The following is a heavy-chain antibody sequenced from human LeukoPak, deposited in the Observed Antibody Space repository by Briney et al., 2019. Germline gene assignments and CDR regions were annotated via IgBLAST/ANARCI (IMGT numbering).Heavy chain of an antibody. V-gene: IGHV1-69*13. CDR3: ASNVWLRGGDYWYFDL. CDR1: GGTFSSYA. J-gene: IGHJ2*01. D-gene: IGHD5-18*01. CDR2: IIPILGTA. Sequence: ASVKVSCKASGGTFSSYAISWVRQAPGQGLEWMGGIIPILGTASYAQKFQGRVTITADESTSTAFMELSSLRADDTAVYYCASNVWLRGGDYWYFDLWGRGTLVTVSS.